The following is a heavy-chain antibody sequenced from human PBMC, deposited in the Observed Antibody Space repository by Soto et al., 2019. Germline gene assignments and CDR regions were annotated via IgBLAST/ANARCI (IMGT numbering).Heavy chain of an antibody. CDR2: IYPGDSDT. Sequence: GESLKISCTGVGYSFTSYWIGWVRQMPGKGLEWMGIIYPGDSDTRYSPSFQGQVTISADKTITTAYLQWSSLKASDTAMYYCARGYCTTTICDPWFDPWGQGTLVTVSS. CDR3: ARGYCTTTICDPWFDP. V-gene: IGHV5-51*01. D-gene: IGHD2-2*01. J-gene: IGHJ5*02. CDR1: GYSFTSYW.